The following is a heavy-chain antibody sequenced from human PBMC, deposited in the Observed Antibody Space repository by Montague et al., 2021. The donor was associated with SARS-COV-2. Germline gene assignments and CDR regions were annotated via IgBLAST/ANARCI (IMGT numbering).Heavy chain of an antibody. J-gene: IGHJ4*02. Sequence: SETLSLTCAVSGGSITGFSWSWVRQPAGKELEWIGRVTTSGTTNYSPSLRSRVTMSVDTSKNQFSLNLNSVTAADTAIYYCARTPTRPLSLDSWGQGTLVTVSS. CDR2: VTTSGTT. CDR3: ARTPTRPLSLDS. V-gene: IGHV4-4*07. CDR1: GGSITGFS. D-gene: IGHD6-6*01.